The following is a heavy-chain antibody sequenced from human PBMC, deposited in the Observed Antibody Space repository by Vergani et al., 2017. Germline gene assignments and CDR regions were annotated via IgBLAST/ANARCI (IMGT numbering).Heavy chain of an antibody. V-gene: IGHV4-30-2*01. CDR3: ARSSIVGATSPKFDY. Sequence: QLQLQESGSGLVKPSQTLSLTCAVSGGSISSRGYSWSWIRQPPGKGLEWIGYIYHSGSTYYNPSLKSRVTISVDRSKNQFSLKLSSVTAADTAVYYCARSSIVGATSPKFDYWGQGTLVTVSS. D-gene: IGHD1-26*01. CDR2: IYHSGST. CDR1: GGSISSRGYS. J-gene: IGHJ4*02.